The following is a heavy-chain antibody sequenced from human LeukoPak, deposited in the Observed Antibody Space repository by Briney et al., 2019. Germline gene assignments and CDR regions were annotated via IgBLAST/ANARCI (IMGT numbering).Heavy chain of an antibody. Sequence: ASVKVSCKSSGYTFTNYLLHWARQAPGQGFEWVGRIAPSVDTTNYAQKFRDRVTMTRDTSTSTVYMELSSLRSEDTAVYYCVREESGGYFDYWGQGTLVTVSS. CDR2: IAPSVDTT. CDR1: GYTFTNYL. J-gene: IGHJ4*02. D-gene: IGHD2-8*02. V-gene: IGHV1-46*01. CDR3: VREESGGYFDY.